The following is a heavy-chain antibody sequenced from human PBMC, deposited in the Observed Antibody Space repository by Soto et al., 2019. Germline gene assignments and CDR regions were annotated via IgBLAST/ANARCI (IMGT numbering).Heavy chain of an antibody. V-gene: IGHV5-51*01. CDR2: IYPGDSDT. J-gene: IGHJ3*02. D-gene: IGHD3-10*01. CDR1: GYSFSIYW. CDR3: ARRKVKVRDAFDI. Sequence: PGESLNISCKGSGYSFSIYWIGWVRQMPGKGLEWMGIIYPGDSDTRYSPSFQGQVTISADKSISTAYLQWSSLKASDTAMYYCARRKVKVRDAFDIWGQGTMVTVSS.